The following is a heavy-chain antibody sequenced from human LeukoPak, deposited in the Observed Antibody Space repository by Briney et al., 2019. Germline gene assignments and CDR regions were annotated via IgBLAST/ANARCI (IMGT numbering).Heavy chain of an antibody. CDR3: ARERRYYYDSSGYHGAFDI. Sequence: PGGSLSLSCAASGFTFSSYSMHWVRQAPGKGLVWVSRINSDGSSTSYADSGKGRFTISRDNAKNTLYLQMNSLRAEDTAVYYCARERRYYYDSSGYHGAFDIWGQGTMVTVSS. V-gene: IGHV3-74*01. D-gene: IGHD3-22*01. J-gene: IGHJ3*02. CDR2: INSDGSST. CDR1: GFTFSSYS.